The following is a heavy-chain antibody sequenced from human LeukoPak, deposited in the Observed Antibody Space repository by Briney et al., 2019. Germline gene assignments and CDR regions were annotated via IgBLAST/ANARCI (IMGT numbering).Heavy chain of an antibody. J-gene: IGHJ4*02. V-gene: IGHV3-53*01. Sequence: GGSLRLSCAASGFTVNSNYMSWVRQAPGKGLEWVSVIYVAGSTYYADSVKGRFTISRDNSKNTVYLQMNSLRVEDTAVYYCARAPPGVHPFDYWGQGTLVTVSS. CDR2: IYVAGST. CDR3: ARAPPGVHPFDY. CDR1: GFTVNSNY. D-gene: IGHD3-10*01.